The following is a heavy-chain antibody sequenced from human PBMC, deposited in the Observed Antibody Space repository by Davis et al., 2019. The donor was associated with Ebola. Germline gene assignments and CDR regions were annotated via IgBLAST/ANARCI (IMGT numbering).Heavy chain of an antibody. D-gene: IGHD2-2*01. J-gene: IGHJ4*02. Sequence: ASVKVSCKASGYTFTGYYMHWVRQAPGQRLEWMGWINAGNGNTKYSQKFQGRVTITRDTSASTAYMELSSLRSEDTAVYYCARFDDYCSSTSCYFCYWGQGTLVTVSS. CDR2: INAGNGNT. CDR3: ARFDDYCSSTSCYFCY. V-gene: IGHV1-3*01. CDR1: GYTFTGYY.